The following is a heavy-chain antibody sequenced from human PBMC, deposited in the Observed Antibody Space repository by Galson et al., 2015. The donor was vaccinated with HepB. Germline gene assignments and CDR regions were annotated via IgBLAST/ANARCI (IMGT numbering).Heavy chain of an antibody. Sequence: ETLSLTCAVSGVSFSDYYWTWIRQPPGKGLEWIGEINDFGNANYNPSLRSRVTISVDTSQKQFSLKLSSVTAADTAVYYCARGFFGYTESYFDYWGQGTLVTVSS. CDR1: GVSFSDYY. J-gene: IGHJ4*02. CDR2: INDFGNA. D-gene: IGHD3-16*02. V-gene: IGHV4-34*01. CDR3: ARGFFGYTESYFDY.